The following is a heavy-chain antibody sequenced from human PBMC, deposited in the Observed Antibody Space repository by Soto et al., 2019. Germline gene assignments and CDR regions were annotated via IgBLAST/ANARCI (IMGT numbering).Heavy chain of an antibody. D-gene: IGHD3-10*01. V-gene: IGHV4-31*03. CDR2: IHYSGST. CDR3: ARVRGSGSYAAYYFDS. Sequence: SETLSLTCTVSGGSISNGGYYWNWVRQHPGKGLEWIGYIHYSGSTWYNPSLESRVTISVNTSKDQFSLKLRSVTAADTAVYYCARVRGSGSYAAYYFDSWGQGTLVTVSS. CDR1: GGSISNGGYY. J-gene: IGHJ4*01.